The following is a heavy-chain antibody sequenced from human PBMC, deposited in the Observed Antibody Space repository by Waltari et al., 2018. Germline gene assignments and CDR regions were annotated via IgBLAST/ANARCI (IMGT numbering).Heavy chain of an antibody. Sequence: EVQLVESGGGLVQPGGSLRLSCVASGFTFSSYWMNWVRQAPGKGLEWVANIKQDGSDKYYVDSVKGRFTISRDNAKNSLYLQMNSLRADDTAVYYCATSRTFDYWGQGTLVTVSS. J-gene: IGHJ4*02. V-gene: IGHV3-7*01. CDR2: IKQDGSDK. CDR1: GFTFSSYW. D-gene: IGHD2-2*01. CDR3: ATSRTFDY.